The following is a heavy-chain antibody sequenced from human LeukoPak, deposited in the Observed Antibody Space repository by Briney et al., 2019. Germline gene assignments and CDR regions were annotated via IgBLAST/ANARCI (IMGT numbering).Heavy chain of an antibody. J-gene: IGHJ6*02. D-gene: IGHD1-26*01. CDR1: GFTFSTYA. CDR3: AKDVRVGGGGMDV. CDR2: ISDSGAKK. V-gene: IGHV3-23*01. Sequence: GGSLRLSCTASGFTFSTYAMNWVRQAPGKGLGWVSLISDSGAKKHYADSVKGRFTISRDNSKNTLSLQMNSLRAEDTAVYYCAKDVRVGGGGMDVWGQGTPVTVSS.